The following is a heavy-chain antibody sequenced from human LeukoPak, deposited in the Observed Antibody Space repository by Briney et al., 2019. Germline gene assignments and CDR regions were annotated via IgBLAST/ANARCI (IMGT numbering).Heavy chain of an antibody. V-gene: IGHV3-48*03. J-gene: IGHJ4*02. CDR1: GFTFSSHN. CDR3: ARATSDSSGYPVSDY. CDR2: ISSSYNTI. D-gene: IGHD3-22*01. Sequence: GGSLRLSCVASGFTFSSHNMNWVRQAPGKGLGWVSSISSSYNTIYYRDSVQGRFIISRDNAKNSLSLQMNSLRAEDSGIYYCARATSDSSGYPVSDYWGQGTLVTVSS.